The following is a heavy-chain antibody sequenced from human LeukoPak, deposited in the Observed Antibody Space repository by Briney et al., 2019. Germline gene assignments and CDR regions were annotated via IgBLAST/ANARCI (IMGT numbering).Heavy chain of an antibody. J-gene: IGHJ6*03. Sequence: SETLSLTCTVSGGSISSHYWSWIRQPPGKGLEWIGYIYYSGSTNYNPPLKSRVTISVDTSKNQFSLKLSSVTAADTAVYYCAREVRVVASYYYYMDVWGKGTTVTVSS. D-gene: IGHD6-6*01. CDR3: AREVRVVASYYYYMDV. CDR1: GGSISSHY. CDR2: IYYSGST. V-gene: IGHV4-59*11.